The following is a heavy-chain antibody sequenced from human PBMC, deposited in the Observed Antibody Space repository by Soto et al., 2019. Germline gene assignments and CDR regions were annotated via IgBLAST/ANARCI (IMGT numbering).Heavy chain of an antibody. V-gene: IGHV3-74*01. D-gene: IGHD3-10*01. CDR3: ARVPTYYYGSRSLSGLLDY. Sequence: GGSLRLSCASSGFTFSSYWMHWVRQAPGKGLVWVSRINSDGSSTSYADSVKGRFTISRDNAKNTLYLQMNSLRAEDTAVYYCARVPTYYYGSRSLSGLLDYWGQGTLVTVSS. CDR2: INSDGSST. J-gene: IGHJ4*02. CDR1: GFTFSSYW.